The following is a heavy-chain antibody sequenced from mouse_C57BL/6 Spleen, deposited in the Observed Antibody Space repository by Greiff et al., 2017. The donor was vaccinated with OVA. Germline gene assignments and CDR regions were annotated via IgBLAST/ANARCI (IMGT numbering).Heavy chain of an antibody. CDR2: ISSGGSYT. D-gene: IGHD3-3*01. V-gene: IGHV5-6*01. CDR1: GFTFSSYG. Sequence: VQLKESGGDLVKPGGSLKLSCAASGFTFSSYGMSWVRQTPDKRLEWVATISSGGSYTYYPDSVKGRVTISRDNAKTTRYRQMSSLKSEDTARYDCARQEGRQPGAMDYWGQGTSVTVAA. CDR3: ARQEGRQPGAMDY. J-gene: IGHJ4*01.